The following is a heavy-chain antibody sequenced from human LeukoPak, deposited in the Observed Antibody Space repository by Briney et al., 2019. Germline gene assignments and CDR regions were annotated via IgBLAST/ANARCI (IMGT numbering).Heavy chain of an antibody. D-gene: IGHD1-7*01. V-gene: IGHV4-59*08. J-gene: IGHJ4*02. CDR3: ARTGTSSVAKTYYFDY. Sequence: PSETLSLTCTVSGGSISSYYWSWIRQPPGKGLEWIGYIYYSGSTYYNPSLKSRVTISVDTSKNQFSLKLSSVTAADTAVYYCARTGTSSVAKTYYFDYWGQGTLVTVSS. CDR1: GGSISSYY. CDR2: IYYSGST.